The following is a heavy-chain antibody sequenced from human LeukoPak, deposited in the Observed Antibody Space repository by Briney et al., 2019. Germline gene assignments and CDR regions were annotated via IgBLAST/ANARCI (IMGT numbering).Heavy chain of an antibody. CDR2: IIPIFGTA. Sequence: ASVKVSYKASGGTFSSYAISWVRQAPGQGLEWMGGIIPIFGTANYAQKFQGRVTITADESTSTAYMELSSLRSEDTAVYYCATRSHGGNSGYYYYYGMDVWGQGTTVTVSS. J-gene: IGHJ6*02. CDR1: GGTFSSYA. CDR3: ATRSHGGNSGYYYYYGMDV. V-gene: IGHV1-69*13. D-gene: IGHD4-23*01.